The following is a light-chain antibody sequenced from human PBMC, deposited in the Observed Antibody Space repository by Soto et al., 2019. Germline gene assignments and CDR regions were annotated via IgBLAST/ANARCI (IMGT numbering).Light chain of an antibody. CDR3: SSYTSSSTVV. CDR1: SSDVGGYNY. CDR2: EIS. V-gene: IGLV2-14*01. Sequence: QSALTQPASVSGSPGQSITISFTGTSSDVGGYNYVSWYQQHPGKAPKLMIYEISNRPSGVSNRFSGSKSGNKASLTISGLQAEDEADYYCSSYTSSSTVVFGGGTKVTVL. J-gene: IGLJ2*01.